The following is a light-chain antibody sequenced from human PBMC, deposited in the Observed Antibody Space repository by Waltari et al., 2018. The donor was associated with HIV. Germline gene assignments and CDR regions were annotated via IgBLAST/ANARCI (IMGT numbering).Light chain of an antibody. J-gene: IGLJ2*01. V-gene: IGLV2-8*01. CDR1: SRSVGVYNY. CDR3: SSFAGSNNLMV. CDR2: QDN. Sequence: QSPLPQPPSASGSTGQSVTIPCTGTSRSVGVYNYVSWYQQHPGKPPKLMIYQDNKRPAGVPARFSGTKTGNRASLTVSGLQAEDEADYYCSSFAGSNNLMVFGGGTKLTVL.